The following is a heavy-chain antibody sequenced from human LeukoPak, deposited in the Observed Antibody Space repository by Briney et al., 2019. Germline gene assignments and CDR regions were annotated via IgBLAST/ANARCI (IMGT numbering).Heavy chain of an antibody. CDR2: VYNSGGT. CDR3: ARSGGTWSYNY. CDR1: GGSISNYY. D-gene: IGHD1-26*01. J-gene: IGHJ4*02. V-gene: IGHV4-59*01. Sequence: SETLSLTCTVSGGSISNYYWSWIRQPPGKGLEWLGYVYNSGGTHYNPSLKSRVTISADTSKNQFSLTLTSVTAPDTAVYYCARSGGTWSYNYWGQGTLVTVSS.